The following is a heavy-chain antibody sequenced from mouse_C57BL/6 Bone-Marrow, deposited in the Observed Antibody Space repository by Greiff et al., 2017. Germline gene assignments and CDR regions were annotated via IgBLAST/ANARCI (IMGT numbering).Heavy chain of an antibody. Sequence: VQLQQSDAELVKPGASVKISCKVSGYTFTDHTIHWMKQRPEQGLEWIGYIYPGDGSTKYNEKFKGKATLTADKSSSTAYMQLNSLTSEDSAVYFCARRSLCDGYYGFFDYWGQGTTLTVSS. CDR2: IYPGDGST. CDR3: ARRSLCDGYYGFFDY. V-gene: IGHV1-78*01. J-gene: IGHJ2*01. D-gene: IGHD2-3*01. CDR1: GYTFTDHT.